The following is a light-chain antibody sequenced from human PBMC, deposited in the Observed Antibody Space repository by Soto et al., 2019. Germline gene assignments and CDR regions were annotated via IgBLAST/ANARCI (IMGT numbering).Light chain of an antibody. J-gene: IGLJ2*01. V-gene: IGLV1-51*01. CDR1: SSNIGNNY. CDR2: DNN. Sequence: QSVLTQPPSVSAAPGQKVTISCSGSSSNIGNNYVSWYQQLPGPAPKLLIYDNNKRPSGIPDRFSGYKSGTSATLGITGLQTGDEADYYCGTWDSSLSAVVFGGGTKVTVL. CDR3: GTWDSSLSAVV.